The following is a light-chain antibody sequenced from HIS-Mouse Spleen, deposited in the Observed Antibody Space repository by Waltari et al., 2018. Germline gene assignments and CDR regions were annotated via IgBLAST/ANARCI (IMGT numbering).Light chain of an antibody. Sequence: SYELTQPPSVSVSPGQTARITCPGDAVPKQYAYWYQQKPGQAPVLVIYKDSERPSGIPERFSGSSSGTTVTLTISGVQAEDEADYYCQSADSSGTWVFGGGTKLTVL. V-gene: IGLV3-25*03. CDR1: AVPKQY. CDR3: QSADSSGTWV. J-gene: IGLJ3*02. CDR2: KDS.